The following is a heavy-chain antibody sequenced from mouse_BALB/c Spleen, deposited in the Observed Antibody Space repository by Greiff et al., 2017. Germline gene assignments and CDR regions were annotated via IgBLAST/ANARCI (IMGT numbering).Heavy chain of an antibody. D-gene: IGHD2-4*01. Sequence: EVKLMESGGGLVQPGGSLRLSCATSGFTFSDFYMAWVRQPPGKRLEWIAASRNKANDYTTEYSASVKGRFIVSRDTSQSILYHQMNALRAEDTAIYYCARDGIYYDYDVGAIDYWGQGTSVTVSS. CDR1: GFTFSDFY. CDR3: ARDGIYYDYDVGAIDY. CDR2: SRNKANDYTT. V-gene: IGHV7-1*02. J-gene: IGHJ4*01.